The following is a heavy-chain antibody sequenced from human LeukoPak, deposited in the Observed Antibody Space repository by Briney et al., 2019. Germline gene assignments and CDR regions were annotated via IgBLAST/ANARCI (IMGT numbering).Heavy chain of an antibody. CDR2: ISAYNGNT. CDR3: ARQVDSTMALPDY. J-gene: IGHJ4*02. Sequence: ASVKVSCKASGYTFASCGVTWVRRAPGQGLEWMGWISAYNGNTNYAQKLQGRVTMTTDTSTSTAYMELRSLRSDDTAVYYCARQVDSTMALPDYWGQGTLVTVSS. V-gene: IGHV1-18*01. CDR1: GYTFASCG. D-gene: IGHD3-10*01.